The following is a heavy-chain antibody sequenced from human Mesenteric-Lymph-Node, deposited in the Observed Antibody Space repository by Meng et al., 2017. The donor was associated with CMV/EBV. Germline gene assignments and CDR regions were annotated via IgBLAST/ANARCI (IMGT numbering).Heavy chain of an antibody. Sequence: GSLRLSCTVSGASISSGSYYWSWIRQPPGKGLEWIGYIYYSGSTNYNPSLKSRVTISVDTSKNQFSLKLSSVTAADTAVYYCARGRSGYGYPPGTLDYWGQGTLVTVSS. CDR3: ARGRSGYGYPPGTLDY. V-gene: IGHV4-61*01. CDR1: GASISSGSYY. D-gene: IGHD5-18*01. J-gene: IGHJ4*02. CDR2: IYYSGST.